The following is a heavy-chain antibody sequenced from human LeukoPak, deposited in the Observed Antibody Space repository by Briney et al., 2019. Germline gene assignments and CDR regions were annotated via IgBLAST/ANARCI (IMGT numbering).Heavy chain of an antibody. D-gene: IGHD3-3*01. Sequence: GGSLRLSCAASGFTFSSYWMSWARQAPGKGLEWVGFIRSKAYGGTTEYAASVKGRFTISRDDSKSIAYLQMNSLKTEDTAVYYCTRERGIGYYDFWSGYSAAFDYWGQGTLVTVSS. V-gene: IGHV3-49*04. J-gene: IGHJ4*02. CDR2: IRSKAYGGTT. CDR3: TRERGIGYYDFWSGYSAAFDY. CDR1: GFTFSSYW.